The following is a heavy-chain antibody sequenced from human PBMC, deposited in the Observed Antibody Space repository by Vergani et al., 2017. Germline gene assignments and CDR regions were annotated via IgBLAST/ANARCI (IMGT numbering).Heavy chain of an antibody. CDR3: ARGRVNDYGDYDY. CDR1: GGSISSYY. Sequence: QVQLQESGPGLVKPSETLSLTCTVSGGSISSYYWSWIRQPPGKGLEWIGYIYYSGSTNYNPSLKSRVTISVDTSKNQFSLKLSSVTAADTAVYYCARGRVNDYGDYDYWGQGTLVTVSS. D-gene: IGHD4-17*01. J-gene: IGHJ4*02. CDR2: IYYSGST. V-gene: IGHV4-59*01.